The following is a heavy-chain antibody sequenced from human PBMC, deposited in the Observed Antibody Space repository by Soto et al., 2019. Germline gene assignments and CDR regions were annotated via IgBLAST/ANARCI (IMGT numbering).Heavy chain of an antibody. V-gene: IGHV5-10-1*01. D-gene: IGHD3-3*01. CDR2: IDPRDSET. J-gene: IGHJ3*02. Sequence: GESLKISCKGSGYSFNSYWISWVRQMPGKGLEWMGRIDPRDSETSYSPSFQGHVTMSVDNSISTAYLQWSSLKASDTAIYYCARHRNNDFWNDAAADAFDIWGQGTMVTVSS. CDR1: GYSFNSYW. CDR3: ARHRNNDFWNDAAADAFDI.